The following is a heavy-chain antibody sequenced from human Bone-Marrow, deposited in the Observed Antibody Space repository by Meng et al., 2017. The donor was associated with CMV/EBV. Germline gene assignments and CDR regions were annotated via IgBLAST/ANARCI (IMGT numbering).Heavy chain of an antibody. CDR1: CYFSAYY. Sequence: CYFSAYYICWIRQAQGKGLDLVSYISSSCSTIYYADSVKGRFTISRDNAKNSLYLQMNSLRAEDTAVYYCAGSIAAPYYYYYGMDVWGQGTTVTVSS. CDR3: AGSIAAPYYYYYGMDV. D-gene: IGHD6-6*01. V-gene: IGHV3-11*04. CDR2: ISSSCSTI. J-gene: IGHJ6*02.